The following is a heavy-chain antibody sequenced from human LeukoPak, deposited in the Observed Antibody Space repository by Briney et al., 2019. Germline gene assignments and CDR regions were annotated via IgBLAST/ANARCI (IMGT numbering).Heavy chain of an antibody. CDR1: GFTFSSYA. J-gene: IGHJ6*02. CDR2: ISGSGGTT. D-gene: IGHD1-26*01. Sequence: GGSLRLSCVTSGFTFSSYAMSWVRQAPGQGLEWVSVISGSGGTTYYADSVKGRFTISRDNSKSTLYLQMNSLRAEDTAVYYCAKDTSGSTSYSYHYGMDVWGQGTTVTVSS. V-gene: IGHV3-23*01. CDR3: AKDTSGSTSYSYHYGMDV.